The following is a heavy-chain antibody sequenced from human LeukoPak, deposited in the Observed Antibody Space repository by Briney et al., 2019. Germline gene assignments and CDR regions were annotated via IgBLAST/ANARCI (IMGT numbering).Heavy chain of an antibody. CDR2: ISGDSRTT. CDR1: GFTFSSYA. CDR3: ARKLLHYDRDGPAFDY. J-gene: IGHJ4*02. D-gene: IGHD3-22*01. V-gene: IGHV3-23*01. Sequence: GGYLRLSCAASGFTFSSYAINWVRQAPGKGLEWVSAISGDSRTTYYTDSAKGRFTISRDNSKYTSYLQLNSLRAEDTAVYYCARKLLHYDRDGPAFDYWGQGTLVTASS.